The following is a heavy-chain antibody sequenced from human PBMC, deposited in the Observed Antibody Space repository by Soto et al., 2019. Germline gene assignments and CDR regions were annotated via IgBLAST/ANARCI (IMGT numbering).Heavy chain of an antibody. D-gene: IGHD2-15*01. CDR3: TSRSIVVVVAATTFDY. V-gene: IGHV3-73*01. J-gene: IGHJ4*02. CDR2: IRSKANSYAT. Sequence: LRLSCAASGFTFSGSAMHWVRQASGKGLEWVGRIRSKANSYATAYAASVKGRFTISRDDSKNTAYLQMNSLKTEDTAVYYCTSRSIVVVVAATTFDYWGQGTLVTVSS. CDR1: GFTFSGSA.